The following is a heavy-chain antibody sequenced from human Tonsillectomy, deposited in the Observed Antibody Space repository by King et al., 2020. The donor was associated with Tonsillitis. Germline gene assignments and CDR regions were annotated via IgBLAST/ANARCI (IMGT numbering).Heavy chain of an antibody. CDR3: ARGHDYDYVWGSYRSHDY. Sequence: VQLQKWGAGLLKPSETLSLTCAVYGGSFSGYYWSWIRQPPGKGLEWIGEINHSGSTNYNPSLKSRVTISVDTSKNQFSLKLSSVTAADTAVYYCARGHDYDYVWGSYRSHDYWGQGTLVTVSS. V-gene: IGHV4-34*01. J-gene: IGHJ4*02. CDR2: INHSGST. D-gene: IGHD3-16*02. CDR1: GGSFSGYY.